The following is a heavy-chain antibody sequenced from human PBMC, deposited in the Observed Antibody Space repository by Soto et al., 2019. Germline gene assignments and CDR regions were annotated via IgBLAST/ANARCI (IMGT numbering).Heavy chain of an antibody. CDR2: ISYDGSNK. D-gene: IGHD3-10*01. CDR1: GFTISSYA. Sequence: PGGSLRLSCAASGFTISSYAMHWIRQAPGKGLEWVAVISYDGSNKYYADSVKGRFTISRDNSKNTLYLQMNSLRAEDTAVYYCARVYYLVSAPVAPWGQGTLVTVSS. J-gene: IGHJ5*02. V-gene: IGHV3-30-3*01. CDR3: ARVYYLVSAPVAP.